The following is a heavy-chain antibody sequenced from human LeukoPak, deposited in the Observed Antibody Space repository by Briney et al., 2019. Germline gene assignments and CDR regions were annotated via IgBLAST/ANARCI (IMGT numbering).Heavy chain of an antibody. J-gene: IGHJ4*02. D-gene: IGHD4-23*01. CDR2: ISGSGGTT. V-gene: IGHV3-23*01. CDR1: GFTFSSYG. Sequence: GGTLRLSCAASGFTFSSYGMSWVRQAPGKGLEWVSAISGSGGTTYNADSVKGRFTISRDNSKNTLYLQMNSLRGEDTAVYYCAKGQDDYGANPFDYWGQGTLVTVSS. CDR3: AKGQDDYGANPFDY.